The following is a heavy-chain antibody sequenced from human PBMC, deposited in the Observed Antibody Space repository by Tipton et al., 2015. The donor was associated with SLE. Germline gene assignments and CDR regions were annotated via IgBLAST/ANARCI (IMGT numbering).Heavy chain of an antibody. J-gene: IGHJ4*02. D-gene: IGHD5-24*01. CDR2: IYYSGST. CDR3: ATHGDDFDY. CDR1: GGSISSYY. Sequence: TLSLTCTVSGGSISSYYWSWIRQPPGKGLEWIGYIYYSGSTNYNPSLKSRVTISVDTSKNQFSLKLSSVTAADTAVYYCATHGDDFDYWGQGTLVTVSS. V-gene: IGHV4-59*01.